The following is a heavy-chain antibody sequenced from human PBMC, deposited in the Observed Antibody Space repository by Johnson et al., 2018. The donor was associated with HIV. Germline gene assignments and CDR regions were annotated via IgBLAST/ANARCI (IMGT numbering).Heavy chain of an antibody. CDR1: GFTFDDYG. V-gene: IGHV3-30*03. D-gene: IGHD5-18*01. CDR2: ISYDGSNK. J-gene: IGHJ3*02. CDR3: ARDQWIQLWRDAFDI. Sequence: QVQLLESGGGLVQPGGSLRLSCAASGFTFDDYGMSWVRQAPGKGLEWVAVISYDGSNKYYADSVRGRITISRDNSKNTLYLQMNSLRAEDTAVYYCARDQWIQLWRDAFDIWGQGTMVSVSS.